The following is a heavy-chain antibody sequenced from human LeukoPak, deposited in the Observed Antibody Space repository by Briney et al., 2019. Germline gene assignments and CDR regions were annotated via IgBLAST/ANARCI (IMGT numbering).Heavy chain of an antibody. D-gene: IGHD1-26*01. J-gene: IGHJ4*02. Sequence: GGSLRLSCAASGFTFSSYAMHWVRQAPGKGLEWVAVISYDGSNKYYADSVKGRFTISRDNSKNTLYLQMNSLRAGDTAVYYCARAGGSYWGYYDYWGQGTLVTVSS. CDR3: ARAGGSYWGYYDY. V-gene: IGHV3-30-3*01. CDR1: GFTFSSYA. CDR2: ISYDGSNK.